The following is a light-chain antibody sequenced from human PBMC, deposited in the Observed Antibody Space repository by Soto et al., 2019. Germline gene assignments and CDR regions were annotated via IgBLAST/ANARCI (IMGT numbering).Light chain of an antibody. V-gene: IGKV3-15*01. CDR1: QSVSSN. CDR3: QQSWT. J-gene: IGKJ1*01. CDR2: GAS. Sequence: EIVMTQSTATLSVSPGERATLSCRASQSVSSNLAWYQQKPGQAPRLLIYGASTRATGIPARFSGSGSGTEFTLTIRSLQSDDFAVYYCQQSWTLGQGTKVDIK.